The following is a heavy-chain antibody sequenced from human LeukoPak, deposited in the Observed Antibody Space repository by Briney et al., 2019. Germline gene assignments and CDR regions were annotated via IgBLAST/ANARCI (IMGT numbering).Heavy chain of an antibody. Sequence: SQTLTLTCAISGDSVSSNSAAWNWIRQSPSRGLEWLGRTYYRSKWYNDYAVSVKSRITINPGTSKNQFSLQLNSVTPEDTAVYYCAKEKSATYSGYYLDWGQGTLVTVSS. D-gene: IGHD3-22*01. V-gene: IGHV6-1*01. CDR1: GDSVSSNSAA. CDR2: TYYRSKWYN. CDR3: AKEKSATYSGYYLD. J-gene: IGHJ4*02.